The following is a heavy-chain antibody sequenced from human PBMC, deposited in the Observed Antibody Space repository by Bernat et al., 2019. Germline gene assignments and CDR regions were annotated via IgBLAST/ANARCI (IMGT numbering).Heavy chain of an antibody. CDR1: GFTFSSYA. D-gene: IGHD5-18*01. Sequence: QVQLVESGGGVVQPGRSLRLSCAASGFTFSSYAMHWVRQAPGKGLEWVAVISYDGSNKYYADSVKGRFTISRDNSKNTLYLQMNSLRAEDTAVYYCAREGGYSYGYSWSFDYWGQGTLVTVSS. V-gene: IGHV3-30-3*01. CDR3: AREGGYSYGYSWSFDY. J-gene: IGHJ4*02. CDR2: ISYDGSNK.